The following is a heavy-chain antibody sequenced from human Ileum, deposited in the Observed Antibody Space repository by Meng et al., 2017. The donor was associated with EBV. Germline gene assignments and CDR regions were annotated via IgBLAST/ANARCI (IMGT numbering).Heavy chain of an antibody. J-gene: IGHJ4*02. CDR1: GSGCTSSA. Sequence: QVLLVQAGTGVRMVRASVMVSCKATGSGCTSSAIHWGRQAPGQRLELMGWVHAGNGDTKYSQNSQDSLTIARDASANTAYMDLSSLRSEDTAVYYCARGHQTYHDYWGQGTLVTVSS. V-gene: IGHV1-3*01. D-gene: IGHD1-14*01. CDR3: ARGHQTYHDY. CDR2: VHAGNGDT.